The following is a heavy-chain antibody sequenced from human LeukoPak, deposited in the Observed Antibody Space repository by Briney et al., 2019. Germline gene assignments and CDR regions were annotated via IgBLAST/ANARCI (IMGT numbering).Heavy chain of an antibody. CDR2: IYYSGST. Sequence: SETLSLTCTVSGGSISSYYWSWIRQPPGKGLELIGYIYYSGSTNYNPSLKSRVTISVDTSKNQFSLKLSSVTAADTAVYYCARQVGPWDAFDIWGQGTMVTVSS. CDR1: GGSISSYY. J-gene: IGHJ3*02. CDR3: ARQVGPWDAFDI. D-gene: IGHD1-26*01. V-gene: IGHV4-59*08.